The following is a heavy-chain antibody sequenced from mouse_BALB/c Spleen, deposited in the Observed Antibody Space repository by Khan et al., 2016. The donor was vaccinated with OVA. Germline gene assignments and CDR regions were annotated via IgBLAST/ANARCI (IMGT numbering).Heavy chain of an antibody. Sequence: EVELVESGGGLVQPGGSRKLSCVASGFTFSSFGMHWVRQAPEKGLEWVAYISGDSSTIYYTDTVKGRFTISRDNPKNTLFLQMTSLRSEDMAMXYCARSYFYGYYFDQRGQGTNLTVSS. CDR3: ARSYFYGYYFDQ. CDR2: ISGDSSTI. V-gene: IGHV5-17*02. CDR1: GFTFSSFG. D-gene: IGHD1-1*01. J-gene: IGHJ2*01.